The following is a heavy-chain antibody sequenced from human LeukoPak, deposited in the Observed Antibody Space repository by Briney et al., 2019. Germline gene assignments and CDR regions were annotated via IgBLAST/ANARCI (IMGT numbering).Heavy chain of an antibody. V-gene: IGHV4-4*07. CDR3: ARGRYGWLPFDY. CDR2: IYTSGST. J-gene: IGHJ4*02. Sequence: SETLSLTCTVSGGSISSYYWSWIRQPAGKGLEWIGRIYTSGSTNYNPSLKSRVTMSVDTSKNQFTLKLSSMTAADTAVYYCARGRYGWLPFDYWGQGTLVTVSS. CDR1: GGSISSYY. D-gene: IGHD3-16*01.